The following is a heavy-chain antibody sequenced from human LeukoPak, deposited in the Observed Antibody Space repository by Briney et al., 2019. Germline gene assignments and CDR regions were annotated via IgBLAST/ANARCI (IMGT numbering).Heavy chain of an antibody. J-gene: IGHJ4*02. CDR3: ARDTQRPYYYDSSGYLDY. CDR2: IYHSGST. D-gene: IGHD3-22*01. CDR1: GGSISSSNW. Sequence: SGTLSLTCAVSGGSISSSNWWSWVRQPPGKGLEWIGEIYHSGSTNYNPSLKSRVTISVDKSKNQFSLKLSSVTAADTAVYYCARDTQRPYYYDSSGYLDYWGQGTLVTVSS. V-gene: IGHV4-4*02.